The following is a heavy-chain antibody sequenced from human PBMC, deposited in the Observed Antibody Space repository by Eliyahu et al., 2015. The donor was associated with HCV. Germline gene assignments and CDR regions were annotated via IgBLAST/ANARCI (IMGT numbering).Heavy chain of an antibody. Sequence: EVQLVESGGGLVKPGGSLRLSCAASGFTFSSYSMNWVRQAPGKGLEWVSSISSSSSYIYYADSVKGRFTISRDNAKNSLYLQMNSLRAEDTAVYYCASRESIFGVVIDYWGQGTLVTVSS. CDR2: ISSSSSYI. V-gene: IGHV3-21*01. CDR1: GFTFSSYS. CDR3: ASRESIFGVVIDY. J-gene: IGHJ4*02. D-gene: IGHD3-3*01.